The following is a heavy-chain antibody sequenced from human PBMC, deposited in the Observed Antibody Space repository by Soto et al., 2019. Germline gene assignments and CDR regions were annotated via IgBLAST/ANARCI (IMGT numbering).Heavy chain of an antibody. Sequence: PGGSLRLSCAAAGFSVSTSHISWVRQAPGKGLEWVSVIYSGGATHYAVSVKGRLIISRDKSKNTVDLQMNSLKAEDTAVYYCAKDAGAVVVAASITYFDYWGQGTLVTVSS. CDR2: IYSGGAT. CDR1: GFSVSTSH. D-gene: IGHD2-15*01. J-gene: IGHJ4*02. CDR3: AKDAGAVVVAASITYFDY. V-gene: IGHV3-66*02.